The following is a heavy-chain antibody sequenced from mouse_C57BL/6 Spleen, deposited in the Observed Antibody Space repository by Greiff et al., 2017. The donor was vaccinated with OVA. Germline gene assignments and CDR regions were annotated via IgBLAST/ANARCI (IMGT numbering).Heavy chain of an antibody. CDR3: AKEWDSITTVEGAMDY. V-gene: IGHV1-52*01. D-gene: IGHD1-1*01. CDR1: GYTFTSYW. CDR2: IDPSDSDT. J-gene: IGHJ4*01. Sequence: VQLQQPGAELVRPGSSVKLSCKASGYTFTSYWMHWVKQRPIQGLEWIGNIDPSDSDTHYNQKFKDKATLTVDKSSSTAYMQLSSLTSEDSAVYYCAKEWDSITTVEGAMDYWGQGTSVTVSS.